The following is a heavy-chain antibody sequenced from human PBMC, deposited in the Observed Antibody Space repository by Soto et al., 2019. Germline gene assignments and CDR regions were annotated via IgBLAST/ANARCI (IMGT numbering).Heavy chain of an antibody. CDR3: TSYLAACTNGVCAFDI. J-gene: IGHJ3*02. CDR1: GFTFGDYA. Sequence: PGGSLRLSCTASGFTFGDYAMSWVRQAPGKGLEWVGFIRSKAYGGTTEYAASVKGRFTISRDDSKSIAYLQMNSLKTEDTAVYYCTSYLAACTNGVCAFDIWGQGTMVTVS. D-gene: IGHD2-8*01. CDR2: IRSKAYGGTT. V-gene: IGHV3-49*04.